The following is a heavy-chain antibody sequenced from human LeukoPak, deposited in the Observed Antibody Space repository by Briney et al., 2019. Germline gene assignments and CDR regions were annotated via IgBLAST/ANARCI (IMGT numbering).Heavy chain of an antibody. V-gene: IGHV1-18*01. CDR1: GYTFTSYD. Sequence: ASVKVSCKASGYTFTSYDISWVRQAPGQGLEWMGWISAYNGNTNYAQKLQGRVTMTTDTSTSTAYMELRSLRSDDTAVYYCARASSIVVVITPFDYWGQGTLVTVSS. CDR3: ARASSIVVVITPFDY. CDR2: ISAYNGNT. J-gene: IGHJ4*02. D-gene: IGHD3-22*01.